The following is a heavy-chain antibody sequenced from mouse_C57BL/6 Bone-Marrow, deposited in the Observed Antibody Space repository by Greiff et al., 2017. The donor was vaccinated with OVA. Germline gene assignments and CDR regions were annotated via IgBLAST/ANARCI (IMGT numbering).Heavy chain of an antibody. CDR2: IYPRSGNT. Sequence: VQLVESGAELARPGASVKLSCKASGYTFTSYGISWVKQRTGQGLEWIGEIYPRSGNTYYNEKFKGKATLTVDKSSSTAYMQLSSLTSEDSAVYFCAKEGGILLRNWGQGTTLTVSS. D-gene: IGHD1-1*01. CDR3: AKEGGILLRN. V-gene: IGHV1-81*01. J-gene: IGHJ2*01. CDR1: GYTFTSYG.